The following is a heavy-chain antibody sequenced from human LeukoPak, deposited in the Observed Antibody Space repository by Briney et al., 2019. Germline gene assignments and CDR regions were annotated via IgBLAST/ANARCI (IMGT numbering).Heavy chain of an antibody. D-gene: IGHD4-17*01. J-gene: IGHJ4*02. CDR1: GFTFSTYW. Sequence: GGSLRLSCAASGFTFSTYWMHWVRHVPGKGLVWVSRINSDGSTTSYADSVKGRFTISRDNAKNTLYLQMNSLRAEDTAVYYCARDDYGDYLWWGQGTLVTVSS. CDR3: ARDDYGDYLW. V-gene: IGHV3-74*01. CDR2: INSDGSTT.